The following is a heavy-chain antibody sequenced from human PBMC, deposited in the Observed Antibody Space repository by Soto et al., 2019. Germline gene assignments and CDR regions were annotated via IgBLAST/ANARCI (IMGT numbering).Heavy chain of an antibody. V-gene: IGHV4-30-2*01. Sequence: SETLSLTCAVSGGSISSGGYSWSWIRQPPGKGLEWIGYIYHSGSTYYNPSLKSRVTISVDRSKNQFSLKLSSVTAADTAVYYCARARSVAGTKGWFDPWGQGTLVTVS. CDR2: IYHSGST. CDR1: GGSISSGGYS. J-gene: IGHJ5*02. CDR3: ARARSVAGTKGWFDP. D-gene: IGHD6-19*01.